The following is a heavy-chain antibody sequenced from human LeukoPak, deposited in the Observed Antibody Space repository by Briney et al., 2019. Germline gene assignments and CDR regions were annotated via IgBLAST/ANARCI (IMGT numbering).Heavy chain of an antibody. J-gene: IGHJ4*02. V-gene: IGHV3-9*02. CDR1: GFNSEDHA. CDR2: IYWSSSGA. CDR3: ARDGDSSAYRYFDY. Sequence: GGSLRLSCVVSGFNSEDHAMHWVRQAPGKGLEWVSGIYWSSSGAGYADSVKGRFTVSRDSAKNSLYLQMNSLRVDDTAVYYCARDGDSSAYRYFDYWGQGTLVTVSS. D-gene: IGHD3-22*01.